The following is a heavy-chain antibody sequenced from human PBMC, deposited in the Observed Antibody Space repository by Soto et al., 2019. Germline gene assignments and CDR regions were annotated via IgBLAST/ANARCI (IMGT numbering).Heavy chain of an antibody. J-gene: IGHJ4*02. CDR1: GGTFSSYA. D-gene: IGHD3-10*01. V-gene: IGHV1-69*13. CDR3: ARTIYGSGRPDNGGYFDY. Sequence: PGPSVKVSCKASGGTFSSYAISWVRQAPGQGLEWMGGIIPIFGTANYAQKFQGRVTITADESTSTAYMELSSLRSEDTAVYYCARTIYGSGRPDNGGYFDYWGQGTLVTVSS. CDR2: IIPIFGTA.